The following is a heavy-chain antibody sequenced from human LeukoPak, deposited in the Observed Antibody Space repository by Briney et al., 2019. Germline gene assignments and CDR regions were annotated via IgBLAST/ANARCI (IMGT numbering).Heavy chain of an antibody. CDR1: GGTFNSYG. D-gene: IGHD6-19*01. V-gene: IGHV1-46*02. CDR3: ARVGDSSNFWFDP. J-gene: IGHJ5*02. CDR2: INPSGGSN. Sequence: ASVKVSCKASGGTFNSYGISWVRQSPGQGLEWMGIINPSGGSNSNAQNFQGRVTMTRDTSTSTVYMEMSSLRYEDTAVYYCARVGDSSNFWFDPWGQGTLVTVSS.